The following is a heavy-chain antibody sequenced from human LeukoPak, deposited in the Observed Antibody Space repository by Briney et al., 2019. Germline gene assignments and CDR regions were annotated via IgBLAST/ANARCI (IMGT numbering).Heavy chain of an antibody. CDR1: GFTFSSYA. J-gene: IGHJ4*02. CDR2: ISYDGSNK. CDR3: ARDPSDVDSFDY. Sequence: PGGSLRLSCAASGFTFSSYAMHWVRQAPGKGLEWVAVISYDGSNKYYADSVKGRFTISRDNSKNTLYLQMNSLRAEDTAVYYCARDPSDVDSFDYWGQGTLVTVSS. D-gene: IGHD3/OR15-3a*01. V-gene: IGHV3-30*01.